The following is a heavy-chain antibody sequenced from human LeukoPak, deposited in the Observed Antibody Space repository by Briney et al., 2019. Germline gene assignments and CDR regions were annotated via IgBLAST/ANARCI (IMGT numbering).Heavy chain of an antibody. Sequence: PSQTLSLTCTVSGGSISSGGSYWSWIRQHPGKGLEWIGYIYYSGSTYYNPSLKSRVTISVDTSKNQFSLKLSSVTAADTAVYYCALGTTGTLDFDYWGQGTLVTVSS. CDR1: GGSISSGGSY. CDR3: ALGTTGTLDFDY. CDR2: IYYSGST. J-gene: IGHJ4*02. D-gene: IGHD1-1*01. V-gene: IGHV4-31*03.